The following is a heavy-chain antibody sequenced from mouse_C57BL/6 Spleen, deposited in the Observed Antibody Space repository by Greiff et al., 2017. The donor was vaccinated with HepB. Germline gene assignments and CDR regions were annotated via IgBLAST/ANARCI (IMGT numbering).Heavy chain of an antibody. Sequence: QVQLKESGAELARPGASVKLSCKASGYTFTSYGISWVKQRTGQGLEWIGEIYPRSGNTYYNEKFKGKATLTADKSSSTAYMELRSLTSEDSAVYFCARHYYGSRGYFDVWGTGTTVTVSS. J-gene: IGHJ1*03. CDR3: ARHYYGSRGYFDV. D-gene: IGHD1-1*01. CDR1: GYTFTSYG. V-gene: IGHV1-81*01. CDR2: IYPRSGNT.